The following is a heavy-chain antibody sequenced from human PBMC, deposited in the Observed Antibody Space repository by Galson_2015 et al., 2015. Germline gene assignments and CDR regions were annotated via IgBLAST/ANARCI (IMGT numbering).Heavy chain of an antibody. CDR2: IIPIFGTA. CDR3: AREGGAMVSFDY. V-gene: IGHV1-69*13. D-gene: IGHD3-16*01. Sequence: VKVSCKASGGTFSSYAISWVRQAPGQGLGWMGGIIPIFGTANYAQKFQGRVTITADESTSTAYMELSSLRSEDTAVYYCAREGGAMVSFDYWGQGTLVTVSS. J-gene: IGHJ4*02. CDR1: GGTFSSYA.